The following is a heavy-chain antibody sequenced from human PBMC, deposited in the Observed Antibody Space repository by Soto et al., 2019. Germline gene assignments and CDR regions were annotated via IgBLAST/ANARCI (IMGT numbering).Heavy chain of an antibody. CDR3: ARGYYTSWYWFDR. D-gene: IGHD6-13*01. CDR2: IYYSGST. CDR1: GGSVSTGVHY. J-gene: IGHJ2*01. V-gene: IGHV4-61*08. Sequence: QVQLQESGPGLVKPSETLSLTCTVSVSGGSVSTGVHYWSWIRQPPGKGLEWIGYIYYSGSTNYNPSLKSRITISVDTSKNQFSLKLTSVTAADTAVYYCARGYYTSWYWFDRWGRGTLVTVSS.